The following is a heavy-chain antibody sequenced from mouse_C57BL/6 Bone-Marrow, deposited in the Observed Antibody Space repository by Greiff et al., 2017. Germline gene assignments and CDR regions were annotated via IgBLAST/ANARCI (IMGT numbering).Heavy chain of an antibody. CDR1: GYTFTSYW. CDR3: ARGHYYGSSYWYFDV. Sequence: VQLQQPGAELVMPGASVKLSCKASGYTFTSYWMHWVKQRPGQGLEWIGEIDPSDSYTNYNQKFKGKSTFTVDKSSSTAYMQLSSLTSEDSAVYYCARGHYYGSSYWYFDVWGTGTTVTVSS. D-gene: IGHD1-1*01. V-gene: IGHV1-69*01. J-gene: IGHJ1*03. CDR2: IDPSDSYT.